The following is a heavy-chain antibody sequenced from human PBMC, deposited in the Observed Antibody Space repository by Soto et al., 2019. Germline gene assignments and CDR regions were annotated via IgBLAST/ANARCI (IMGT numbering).Heavy chain of an antibody. CDR2: INAGNGNT. Sequence: ASVKVSCKASGYTFTSYAMHWVRQAPGQRLEWMGWINAGNGNTKYSQKFQGRVTITRDTSASTAYMELSSLRSEDTAVYYCARGRGAAAGKTTWFDPWGQGTLVTVSS. CDR1: GYTFTSYA. V-gene: IGHV1-3*01. D-gene: IGHD6-13*01. CDR3: ARGRGAAAGKTTWFDP. J-gene: IGHJ5*02.